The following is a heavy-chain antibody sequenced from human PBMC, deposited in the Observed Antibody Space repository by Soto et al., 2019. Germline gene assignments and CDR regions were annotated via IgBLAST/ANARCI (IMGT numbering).Heavy chain of an antibody. CDR1: GYTFTNFG. CDR2: ISANNGNT. CDR3: ARGGTPVGC. Sequence: QVQLVQSGAEVKKPGASVKVSCKASGYTFTNFGITWVRQAPGQGLEWMGWISANNGNTNYAQKLQGIVTMTTDTSTSTAYKEVWSLRFDDTAVYYCARGGTPVGCWGQGTQGSVSS. D-gene: IGHD3-16*01. J-gene: IGHJ4*02. V-gene: IGHV1-18*01.